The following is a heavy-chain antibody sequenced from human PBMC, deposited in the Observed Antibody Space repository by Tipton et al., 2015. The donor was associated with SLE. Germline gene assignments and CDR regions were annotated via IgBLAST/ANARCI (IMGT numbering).Heavy chain of an antibody. J-gene: IGHJ5*02. V-gene: IGHV1-18*01. D-gene: IGHD2-15*01. CDR3: VRDAVGWFDT. CDR1: GYTFPNYV. CDR2: ISAHNGNT. Sequence: QLVQSGAELKKPGASVKVSCKASGYTFPNYVLNWVRQAPGQGFECMGWISAHNGNTKLQQKFQGRVLMTTDTSTNTAFMELRGLRYDDTALYYCVRDAVGWFDTCGQGTLVTVSS.